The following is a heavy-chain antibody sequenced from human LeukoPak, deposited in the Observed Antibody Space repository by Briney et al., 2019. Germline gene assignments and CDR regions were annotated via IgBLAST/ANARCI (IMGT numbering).Heavy chain of an antibody. D-gene: IGHD3-9*01. CDR1: GGTFSSYA. Sequence: SVKVSCKASGGTFSSYAISWVRQAPGQGLEWMGGIIPIFGTANYAQKFQGRVTITADKSTGTAYMELSSLRSEDTAVYYCARGGYDILTGYYKIFDYWGQGTLVTVSS. J-gene: IGHJ4*02. CDR3: ARGGYDILTGYYKIFDY. CDR2: IIPIFGTA. V-gene: IGHV1-69*06.